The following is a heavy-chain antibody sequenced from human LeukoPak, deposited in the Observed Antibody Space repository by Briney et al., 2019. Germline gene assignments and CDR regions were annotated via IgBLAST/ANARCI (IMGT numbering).Heavy chain of an antibody. Sequence: PSETLSLTCTVSGCSISSFYWNWIRQPPGKGLEWVEYVFYSGNTNYNPSLGSRVTISEDTSKNQFSLNLNSLTAADTAVYYCARGLPGRDAFDVWGQGTVVTVSS. CDR1: GCSISSFY. J-gene: IGHJ3*01. V-gene: IGHV4-59*13. CDR2: VFYSGNT. CDR3: ARGLPGRDAFDV. D-gene: IGHD3-16*01.